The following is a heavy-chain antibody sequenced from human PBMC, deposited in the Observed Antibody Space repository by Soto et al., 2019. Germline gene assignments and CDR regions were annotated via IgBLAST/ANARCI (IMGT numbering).Heavy chain of an antibody. Sequence: EVQLVESGGGLVQPGGSLRLSCSASGFTISSYAMHWVRQAPGKGLEYVSVTYSKGGSTYYADSVKGRFTISTDNSKNTLNLQMSSLRAEDTAVYYCVRDFWGFDYWGHGTLVTVSS. J-gene: IGHJ4*01. CDR3: VRDFWGFDY. CDR1: GFTISSYA. V-gene: IGHV3-64D*08. CDR2: TYSKGGST. D-gene: IGHD3-16*01.